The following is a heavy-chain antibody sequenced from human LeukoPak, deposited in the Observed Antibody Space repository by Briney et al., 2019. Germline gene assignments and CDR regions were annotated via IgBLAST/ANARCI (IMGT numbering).Heavy chain of an antibody. Sequence: SETLSLTCAVSGNSISNTYXXXXXRXPXXXXXEWXGXXXNXXSXXXXXXXXSXVXXSXDTSKNQFSLKLSSVTAADTAVYYCARNSSGNYFDYWGQGTLVTVSS. V-gene: IGHV4-38-2*01. J-gene: IGHJ4*02. CDR3: ARNSSGNYFDY. CDR1: GNSISNTYX. CDR2: XXNXXSX. D-gene: IGHD1-26*01.